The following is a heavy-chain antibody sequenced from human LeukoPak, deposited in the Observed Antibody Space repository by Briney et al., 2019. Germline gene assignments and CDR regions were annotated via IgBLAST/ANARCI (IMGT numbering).Heavy chain of an antibody. V-gene: IGHV3-33*01. CDR2: IWYDGSNK. D-gene: IGHD6-6*01. CDR1: GFTFSSYG. J-gene: IGHJ6*02. Sequence: GGSLRLSCAASGFTFSSYGMHWVRQAPGKGLEWVAVIWYDGSNKYYADSVKGRFTISRDNSKNTLYLQMNSLRAEDTAVYYCARDPQESIYYYGMDVWGQGTTVTVSS. CDR3: ARDPQESIYYYGMDV.